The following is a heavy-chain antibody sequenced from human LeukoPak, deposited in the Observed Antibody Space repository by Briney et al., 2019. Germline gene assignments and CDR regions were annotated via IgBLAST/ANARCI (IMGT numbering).Heavy chain of an antibody. Sequence: PGGSLRLSCAASGFTFSSYGKHWVRQAPGKGLEWVAVISYDGSNKYYADSVKGRFTISRDNSKNTLYLQMNSLRAEDTAVYYCARQKDYDILTGYSDGGGFDYWGQGTLVTVSS. V-gene: IGHV3-30*03. CDR2: ISYDGSNK. D-gene: IGHD3-9*01. J-gene: IGHJ4*02. CDR1: GFTFSSYG. CDR3: ARQKDYDILTGYSDGGGFDY.